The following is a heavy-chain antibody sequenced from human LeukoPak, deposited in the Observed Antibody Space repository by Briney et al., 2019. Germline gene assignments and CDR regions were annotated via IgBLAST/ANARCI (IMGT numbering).Heavy chain of an antibody. CDR3: AKDLIAMVGYMDV. Sequence: GGSLRLSCAASGFTFSSYEMNWVRQAPGKGLEWVSIISGNGGVAFYADSVKGRFTISRENSRNTVYLQMTSLRAEDTAIYYCAKDLIAMVGYMDVWGKGTTVTVSS. D-gene: IGHD5-18*01. J-gene: IGHJ6*03. V-gene: IGHV3-23*01. CDR2: ISGNGGVA. CDR1: GFTFSSYE.